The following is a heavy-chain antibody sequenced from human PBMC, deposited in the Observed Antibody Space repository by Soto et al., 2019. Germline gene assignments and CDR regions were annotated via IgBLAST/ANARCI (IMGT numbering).Heavy chain of an antibody. J-gene: IGHJ4*02. CDR3: AREGGGYYDILTGYYISLAKTNYFDY. CDR1: RFTFNSYA. V-gene: IGHV3-30-3*01. D-gene: IGHD3-9*01. Sequence: PGGSMRISCAASRFTFNSYAMHWVRNAPGKGLEWVAVISYDGSNKYYADSVKGRFTISRDNSKNTLYLQMNSLRAEDTAVYYCAREGGGYYDILTGYYISLAKTNYFDYWGQGTLVTVSS. CDR2: ISYDGSNK.